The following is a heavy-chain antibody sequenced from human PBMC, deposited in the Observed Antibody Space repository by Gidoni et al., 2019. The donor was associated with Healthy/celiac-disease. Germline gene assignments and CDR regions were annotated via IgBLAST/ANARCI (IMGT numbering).Heavy chain of an antibody. CDR3: ARYAEGYCSGGSCYSSFDY. D-gene: IGHD2-15*01. CDR1: GFTFISYR. V-gene: IGHV3-48*02. Sequence: EVQLVESGGGLVQPGGSLRLSCAASGFTFISYRMNWVRQAPGKGLAWVSYISSSSSPIYYADSVKSRFTISRDNAKNSLYLQMNSLRDEDTAVYYCARYAEGYCSGGSCYSSFDYWGQGTLVTVSS. CDR2: ISSSSSPI. J-gene: IGHJ4*02.